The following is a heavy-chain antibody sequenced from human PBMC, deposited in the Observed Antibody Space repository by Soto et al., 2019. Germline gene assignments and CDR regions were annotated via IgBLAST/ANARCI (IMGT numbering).Heavy chain of an antibody. CDR2: IYPGDSDT. Sequence: GESLKISCKGSGYSFTSYWIGWVRQMPGKGLEWMGIIYPGDSDTRYSPSFQGQVTISADKSISTAYLQWSSLKASDTAMYYCAGARSAVAGTTLFDYWGQGTLVTVPQ. CDR3: AGARSAVAGTTLFDY. CDR1: GYSFTSYW. V-gene: IGHV5-51*01. J-gene: IGHJ4*02. D-gene: IGHD6-19*01.